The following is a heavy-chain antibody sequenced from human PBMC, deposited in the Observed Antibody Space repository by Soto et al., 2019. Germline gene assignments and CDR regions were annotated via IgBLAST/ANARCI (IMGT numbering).Heavy chain of an antibody. V-gene: IGHV3-23*01. J-gene: IGHJ4*02. D-gene: IGHD2-2*01. Sequence: EVQLLESGGGLVQPGGSPRLSCAASGFTFSSYAMSWVRQAPGKGLEWVSAISGSGGSTYYADSVKGRFTISRDNSKNTLYLQMNSLRAEDTAVYYCAKDPYCSSTSCYFRADYWGQGTLVTVSS. CDR1: GFTFSSYA. CDR3: AKDPYCSSTSCYFRADY. CDR2: ISGSGGST.